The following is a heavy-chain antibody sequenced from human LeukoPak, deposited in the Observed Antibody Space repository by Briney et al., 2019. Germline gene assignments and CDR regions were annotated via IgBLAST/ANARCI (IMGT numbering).Heavy chain of an antibody. D-gene: IGHD3-10*01. Sequence: GESLKISCKGSGYSFTSYWIGWVRQMPGKGLEWMGIIYPGDSDTRYSPSFQGQVTISADKSISTAYLQWSSLKASDTAMYYCAKGVRITMVRGAFGIWGQGTMVTVSS. CDR3: AKGVRITMVRGAFGI. CDR2: IYPGDSDT. CDR1: GYSFTSYW. J-gene: IGHJ3*02. V-gene: IGHV5-51*01.